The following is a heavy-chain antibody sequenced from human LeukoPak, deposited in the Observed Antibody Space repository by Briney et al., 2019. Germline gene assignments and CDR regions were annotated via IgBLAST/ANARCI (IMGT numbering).Heavy chain of an antibody. D-gene: IGHD4/OR15-4a*01. V-gene: IGHV3-66*01. Sequence: GGSLRLSCAASGFTFDDYAMSWVRQVPGKGLEWVSCIYGADTIYYADFVKDRFTISRDSNRNILYLQMNILRADDTAVYYCARGARGAYFDYWGQGTLVTVSS. CDR1: GFTFDDYA. CDR3: ARGARGAYFDY. CDR2: IYGADTI. J-gene: IGHJ4*02.